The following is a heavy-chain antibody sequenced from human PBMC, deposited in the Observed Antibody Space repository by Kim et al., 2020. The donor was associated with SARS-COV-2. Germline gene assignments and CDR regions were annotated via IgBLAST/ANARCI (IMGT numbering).Heavy chain of an antibody. V-gene: IGHV3-23*01. CDR2: LSWDGKRT. J-gene: IGHJ4*02. Sequence: GGSLRLSCVASGFTFSTSPMGWVRQAPGKGLEWVSRLSWDGKRTYYADSVKGGVTISSDNSKNTLYLHMNSLRVKDTAVYYCEIGVTNSGFYYWVQGTQVTVSS. CDR1: GFTFSTSP. D-gene: IGHD4-17*01. CDR3: EIGVTNSGFYY.